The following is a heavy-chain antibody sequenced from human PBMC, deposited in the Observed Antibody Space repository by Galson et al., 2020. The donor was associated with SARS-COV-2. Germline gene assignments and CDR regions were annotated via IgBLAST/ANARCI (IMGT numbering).Heavy chain of an antibody. Sequence: SETLSLTCTVSGTSISSGSYSWNWIRQPPGKGLEWIGYISHSGGTYYNPSLKSRVTISVDRSKNQFSLRLSSVTAADTAVYYCARLHYGEDATEAFDIWGPGTSVTV. J-gene: IGHJ3*02. CDR1: GTSISSGSYS. D-gene: IGHD4-17*01. CDR3: ARLHYGEDATEAFDI. V-gene: IGHV4-30-2*01. CDR2: ISHSGGT.